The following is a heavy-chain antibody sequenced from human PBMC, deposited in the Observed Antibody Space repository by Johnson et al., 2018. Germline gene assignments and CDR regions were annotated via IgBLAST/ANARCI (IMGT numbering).Heavy chain of an antibody. CDR1: GFTFSSYA. Sequence: EVQLVESGGGLVQPGGSLRLSCAASGFTFSSYAINWVRQTPGKGLEWVSAIRGTGGNTYYADSVNGRFSISRDNSKNTVYLQLNRLRDGDTGVYYCANDRDSGGELGSAFDIWGQGTRVTVAS. CDR2: IRGTGGNT. J-gene: IGHJ3*02. CDR3: ANDRDSGGELGSAFDI. D-gene: IGHD5-24*01. V-gene: IGHV3-23*04.